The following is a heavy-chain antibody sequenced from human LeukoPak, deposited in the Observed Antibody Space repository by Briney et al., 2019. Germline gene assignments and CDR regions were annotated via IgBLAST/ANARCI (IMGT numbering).Heavy chain of an antibody. J-gene: IGHJ4*02. CDR1: GFAFNNAW. CDR2: IKSKTDGGTT. Sequence: GGSLRLSCAASGFAFNNAWMNWVRQGPGKGLEWIGRIKSKTDGGTTDYAAPVKGRFTISRDDSKNTLYLQMNNLRTEDTAVYYCTSLGATGFYAFDYWGQGTLVTVSS. V-gene: IGHV3-15*01. D-gene: IGHD2/OR15-2a*01. CDR3: TSLGATGFYAFDY.